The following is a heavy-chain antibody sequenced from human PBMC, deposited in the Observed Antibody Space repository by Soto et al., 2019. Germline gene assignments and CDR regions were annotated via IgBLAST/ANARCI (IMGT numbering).Heavy chain of an antibody. D-gene: IGHD3-9*01. V-gene: IGHV4-59*08. CDR1: GDSISSYY. CDR3: ARRYYDILTGYHYYVDY. J-gene: IGHJ4*02. Sequence: PSETLSLTCTVSGDSISSYYWSWIRHAPGKGLEWIGYIYYGGSTNYNPSLNSRVTISVDTPKNQFSLELSSVTAADTAVYYCARRYYDILTGYHYYVDYWGQGTRVTVSS. CDR2: IYYGGST.